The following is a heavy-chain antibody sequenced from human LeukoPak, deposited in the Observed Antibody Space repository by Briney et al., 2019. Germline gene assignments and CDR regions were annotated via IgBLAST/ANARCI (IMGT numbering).Heavy chain of an antibody. CDR2: IWYDGSNE. D-gene: IGHD3-16*01. CDR1: GFTFSSYG. CDR3: ARDPSYDYVWGSKGGFDY. Sequence: GGSLRLSCAASGFTFSSYGMHWVRKAPGKGLEWVAVIWYDGSNEYYADSVKGRFTISRDNSKNTLYLQMNSLRAEDTAVYYCARDPSYDYVWGSKGGFDYWGQGTLVTVSS. V-gene: IGHV3-33*01. J-gene: IGHJ4*02.